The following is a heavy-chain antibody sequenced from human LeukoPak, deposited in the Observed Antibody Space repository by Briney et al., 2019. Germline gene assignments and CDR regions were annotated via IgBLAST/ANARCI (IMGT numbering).Heavy chain of an antibody. Sequence: SETLSLTCTVSGASISSSSYYWGWIRQPPGKGLEWIGNIFYSGSTYYNPSLKSRVTISVDTSKNQFSLKLSSVTAADTAVYYCARYIVATIIRGAFDIWGQGTMVTVSS. CDR2: IFYSGST. J-gene: IGHJ3*02. V-gene: IGHV4-39*01. CDR1: GASISSSSYY. D-gene: IGHD5-12*01. CDR3: ARYIVATIIRGAFDI.